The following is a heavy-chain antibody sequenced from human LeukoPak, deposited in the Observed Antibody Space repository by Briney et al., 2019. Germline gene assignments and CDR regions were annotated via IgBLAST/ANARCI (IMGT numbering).Heavy chain of an antibody. CDR3: AKAVRGEMATNY. D-gene: IGHD5-24*01. J-gene: IGHJ4*02. Sequence: GGSLRLSCAASGFTFSSYGMHWVRQAPGKGLEWVAVISYDGSNKYYADSVKGRFTISRDNSKNTLYLQMNSLRAEDTAVYYCAKAVRGEMATNYWGQGTLVTVSS. CDR2: ISYDGSNK. CDR1: GFTFSSYG. V-gene: IGHV3-30*18.